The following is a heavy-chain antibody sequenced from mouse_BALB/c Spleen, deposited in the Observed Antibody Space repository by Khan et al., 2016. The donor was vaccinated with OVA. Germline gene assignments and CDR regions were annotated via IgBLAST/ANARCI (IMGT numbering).Heavy chain of an antibody. CDR3: ARVGNSGTMDY. CDR2: INTYTGEP. CDR1: GYTFTTYG. V-gene: IGHV9-3-1*01. Sequence: QIQLVQSGPELKKPGVTVKISCKASGYTFTTYGMYWVKQAPGKGLKWMGWINTYTGEPTYVDDFKGRFAFSLETSASTAYLQINNLKTEDTATYDCARVGNSGTMDYWGQGTSVTVSS. J-gene: IGHJ4*01.